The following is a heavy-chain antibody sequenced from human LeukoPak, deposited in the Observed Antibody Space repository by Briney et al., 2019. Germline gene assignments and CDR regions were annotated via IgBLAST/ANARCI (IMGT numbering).Heavy chain of an antibody. D-gene: IGHD3-16*01. CDR1: GFTFSSYG. J-gene: IGHJ4*02. CDR2: ISYDGSNN. Sequence: GGSLRLSCAASGFTFSSYGMHWVRQAPGKGLEWVAVISYDGSNNYYADSVKGRFTISRDNSKNTLFLQMNSLRAEDTAVYYCAKVRWGSDNALDSWGQGTLVTGSS. V-gene: IGHV3-30*18. CDR3: AKVRWGSDNALDS.